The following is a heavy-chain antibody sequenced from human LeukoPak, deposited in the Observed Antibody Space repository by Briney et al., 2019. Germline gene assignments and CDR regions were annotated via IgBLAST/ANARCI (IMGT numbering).Heavy chain of an antibody. Sequence: ASVKVSCKASGYTFTRYAINWVRQAPGQGLEWMGWINPNSGGTNYAQKFQGRVTMTRDTSISTAYMELSRLRSDDTAVYYCARAMIRGVITVGYWGQGTLVTVSS. CDR2: INPNSGGT. V-gene: IGHV1-2*02. J-gene: IGHJ4*02. CDR1: GYTFTRYA. CDR3: ARAMIRGVITVGY. D-gene: IGHD3-10*01.